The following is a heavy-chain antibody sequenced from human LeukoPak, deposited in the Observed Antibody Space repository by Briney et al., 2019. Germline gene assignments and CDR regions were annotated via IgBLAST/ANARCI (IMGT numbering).Heavy chain of an antibody. D-gene: IGHD2-2*01. CDR3: ARDPRGVVVPAAIPYYYYYYMDV. J-gene: IGHJ6*03. CDR1: GYTFTSYY. Sequence: GASVKVSCKASGYTFTSYYMHWVRQAPGQGLEWMGIINPSGGSTSYAQKFQGRVTMTRDTSTSTVYMELSSLRSEDTAVYYCARDPRGVVVPAAIPYYYYYYMDVWGKGTTVTVSS. V-gene: IGHV1-46*01. CDR2: INPSGGST.